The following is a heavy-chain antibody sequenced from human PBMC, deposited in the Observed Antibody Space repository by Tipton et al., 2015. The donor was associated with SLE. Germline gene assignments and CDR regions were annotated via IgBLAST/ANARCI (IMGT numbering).Heavy chain of an antibody. D-gene: IGHD4-17*01. J-gene: IGHJ3*02. V-gene: IGHV3-30*02. CDR2: IRYDGSNK. CDR3: ATEYGDYVSDAFDI. CDR1: GFTFSSYA. Sequence: SLRLSCAASGFTFSSYAMHWVRQAPGKGLEWVAFIRYDGSNKYYADSVKGRFTISRDNSKNSLYLQMNSLRAEDTAVYYCATEYGDYVSDAFDIWGQGTMVTASS.